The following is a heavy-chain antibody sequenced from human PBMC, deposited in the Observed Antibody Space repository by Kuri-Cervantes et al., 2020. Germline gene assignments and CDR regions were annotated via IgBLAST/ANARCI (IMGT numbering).Heavy chain of an antibody. Sequence: GGSLRLSCAASGFTFSSYGMHWVRQAPGKGLEWVAVISYDGSNKYYADSVKGRFTISRNNSKNTLYLQMNSLRSEDTAVYYCARGPDFWSGYYSTYYGMDVWGQGTTVTVSS. V-gene: IGHV3-30*03. CDR1: GFTFSSYG. D-gene: IGHD3-3*01. CDR3: ARGPDFWSGYYSTYYGMDV. J-gene: IGHJ6*02. CDR2: ISYDGSNK.